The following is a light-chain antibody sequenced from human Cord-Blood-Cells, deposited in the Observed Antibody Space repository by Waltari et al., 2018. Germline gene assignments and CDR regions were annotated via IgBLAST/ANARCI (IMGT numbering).Light chain of an antibody. V-gene: IGKV4-1*01. Sequence: DIVMTQSPDSLAVSLGERATINCKSSQSVLYSSNNKNYLAWYQQKPGQPPKLLIYWASTRESGVPDRFSGSGSGTDFTLTISSLQAEDVAVYCCQQYYSTPPMYTCGQGTKLEIK. J-gene: IGKJ2*01. CDR1: QSVLYSSNNKNY. CDR2: WAS. CDR3: QQYYSTPPMYT.